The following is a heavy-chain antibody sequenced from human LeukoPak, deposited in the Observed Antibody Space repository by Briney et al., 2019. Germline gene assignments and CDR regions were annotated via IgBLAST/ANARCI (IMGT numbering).Heavy chain of an antibody. V-gene: IGHV3-53*01. J-gene: IGHJ4*02. D-gene: IGHD6-19*01. CDR2: IYSGGST. CDR1: GFTVSNY. CDR3: ARDYGVAEGY. Sequence: GGSLRLSCVASGFTVSNYMSWVRQAPGKGLEWVSVIYSGGSTYYADSVKGRFTISRDNSKNTLYLQMNSLRVEDTAVYYCARDYGVAEGYWGQGTLVTVSS.